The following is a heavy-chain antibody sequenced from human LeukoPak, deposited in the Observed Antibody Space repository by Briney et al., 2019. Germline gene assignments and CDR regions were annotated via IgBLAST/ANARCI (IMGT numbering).Heavy chain of an antibody. J-gene: IGHJ4*02. V-gene: IGHV4-59*01. Sequence: SETLSLTCTVSGGSISSYYWSWIRQPPGKGLEWVGYIYYSGSTNYNPSLKSRVTISVDTSKNQFSLRLSSVTAADTAVYYCARYNYDNSGYSFDYWGQGTLVTVSS. CDR1: GGSISSYY. D-gene: IGHD3-22*01. CDR3: ARYNYDNSGYSFDY. CDR2: IYYSGST.